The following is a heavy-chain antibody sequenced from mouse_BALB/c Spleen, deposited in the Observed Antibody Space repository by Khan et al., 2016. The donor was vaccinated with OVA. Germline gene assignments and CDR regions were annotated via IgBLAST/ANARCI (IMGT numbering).Heavy chain of an antibody. CDR2: INPSSGYT. Sequence: QMQLEESGAELARPGASVKMSCKASGYTFTTYTMHWVKQRPGQGLEWIGYINPSSGYTNYNQKFKDKATLTADKSSSTAYMQLSSLTSEDSAVYYCAITNWVFAYWGQGTLVTVSA. D-gene: IGHD4-1*01. CDR3: AITNWVFAY. J-gene: IGHJ3*01. V-gene: IGHV1-4*01. CDR1: GYTFTTYT.